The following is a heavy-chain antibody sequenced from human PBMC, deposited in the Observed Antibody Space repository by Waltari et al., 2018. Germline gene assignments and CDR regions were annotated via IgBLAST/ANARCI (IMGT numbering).Heavy chain of an antibody. D-gene: IGHD6-13*01. J-gene: IGHJ4*02. CDR2: ISSGGTYI. Sequence: DVQLVESGGGLVKPGGSLRSSCAASGFPFSGYSMHWVRQAPGKGLEWVASISSGGTYIYYTYSVKGRFTISRGSVTDSLYLQMNSLRVEDTATYFCVRSTSWRYYFDTWGQGTLVAVSS. CDR1: GFPFSGYS. CDR3: VRSTSWRYYFDT. V-gene: IGHV3-21*01.